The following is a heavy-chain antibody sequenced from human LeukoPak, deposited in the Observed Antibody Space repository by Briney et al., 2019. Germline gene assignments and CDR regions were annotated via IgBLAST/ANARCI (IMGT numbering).Heavy chain of an antibody. CDR3: ATDPRITIFGVVINY. CDR2: FDPEDGET. CDR1: GYTLTELS. Sequence: ASVKVSCKVSGYTLTELSMHWVRQAPGKGLEWMGGFDPEDGETIYAQKFQGRVTMTEDTSTDTAYMELSSLRSEDTAVYYCATDPRITIFGVVINYWGQGTLVTVSS. V-gene: IGHV1-24*01. D-gene: IGHD3-3*01. J-gene: IGHJ4*02.